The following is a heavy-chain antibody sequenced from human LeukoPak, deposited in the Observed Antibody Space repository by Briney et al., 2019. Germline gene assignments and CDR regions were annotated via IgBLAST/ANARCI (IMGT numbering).Heavy chain of an antibody. V-gene: IGHV4-61*01. Sequence: SETLSLTCTVSGGSVSSGSYYWSWIRQPPGKGLEWIGYIYYSGSTNYNPSLKSRVTISVDTSKNQFSLQLSSVTAADTAVYYCARGRSGWQFDYWGQGTLVTVSS. CDR1: GGSVSSGSYY. J-gene: IGHJ4*02. CDR3: ARGRSGWQFDY. D-gene: IGHD6-19*01. CDR2: IYYSGST.